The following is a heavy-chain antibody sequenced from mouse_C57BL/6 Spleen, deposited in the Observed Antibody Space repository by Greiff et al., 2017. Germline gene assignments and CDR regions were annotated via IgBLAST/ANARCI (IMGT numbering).Heavy chain of an antibody. CDR1: GYSFTGYY. CDR2: INPSTGGT. D-gene: IGHD2-1*01. CDR3: ARRDYYGNYGFAY. Sequence: VQLQQSGPELVKPGASVKISCKASGYSFTGYYMNWVKQSPEKSLEWIGEINPSTGGTTYNQKFKAKATLTVDKSSSTAYMQPKSLTSEDSAVYYCARRDYYGNYGFAYWGQGTLVTVSA. J-gene: IGHJ3*01. V-gene: IGHV1-42*01.